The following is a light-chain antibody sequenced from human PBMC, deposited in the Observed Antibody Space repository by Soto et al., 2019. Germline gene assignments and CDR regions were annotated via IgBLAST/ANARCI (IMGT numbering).Light chain of an antibody. CDR1: SSDVGGYNY. Sequence: QSALTQPRSVSGSPGQSVTISCTGTSSDVGGYNYVSWYQQHPGKAPKLMSYDVSKRPSGVPDRFSGSKSGNTASLTISGLQAEYEADYYCCSYAGSYTLVVFGGGTKLPVL. CDR3: CSYAGSYTLVV. CDR2: DVS. V-gene: IGLV2-11*01. J-gene: IGLJ2*01.